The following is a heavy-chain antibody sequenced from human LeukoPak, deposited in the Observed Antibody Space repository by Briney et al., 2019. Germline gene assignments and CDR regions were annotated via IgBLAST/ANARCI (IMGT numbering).Heavy chain of an antibody. D-gene: IGHD3-3*01. Sequence: KPSETLSLPCTVSGGSIRSYYWSWIRHPPGKGLEWIGYIYTSGSTNYNPSLKSRVTISVDTSKNQFSLKLSSVTAADTAVYYCARLEFWSGYLIVFDYWGQGTLVTVSS. CDR3: ARLEFWSGYLIVFDY. V-gene: IGHV4-4*09. CDR2: IYTSGST. J-gene: IGHJ4*02. CDR1: GGSIRSYY.